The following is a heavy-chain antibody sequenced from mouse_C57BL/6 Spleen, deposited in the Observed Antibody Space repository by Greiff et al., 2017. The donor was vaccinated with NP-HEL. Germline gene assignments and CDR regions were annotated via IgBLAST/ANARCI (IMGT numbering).Heavy chain of an antibody. V-gene: IGHV1-39*01. J-gene: IGHJ4*01. Sequence: EVQLQQSGPELVKPGASVKISCKASGYSFTDYNMNWVKQSNGKSLEWIGVINPNYGTTSYNQKFKGKATLTVDQSSSTAYMQLNSLRSEDSAVYYCAREYYYGSSYEDYYAMDYWGQGTSVTVSS. D-gene: IGHD1-1*01. CDR2: INPNYGTT. CDR3: AREYYYGSSYEDYYAMDY. CDR1: GYSFTDYN.